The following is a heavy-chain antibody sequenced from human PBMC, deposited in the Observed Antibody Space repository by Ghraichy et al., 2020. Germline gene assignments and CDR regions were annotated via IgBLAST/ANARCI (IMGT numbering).Heavy chain of an antibody. CDR2: INHSGST. CDR3: ARGPRITIFGVVRKNWFDP. CDR1: GGSFSGYY. D-gene: IGHD3-3*01. Sequence: SETLSLTCAVYGGSFSGYYWSWIRQPPGKGLEWIGEINHSGSTHYNPSLKSRVTISVDTSKNQFSLKLSSVTAADTAVYYCARGPRITIFGVVRKNWFDPWGQGTLVTVSS. J-gene: IGHJ5*02. V-gene: IGHV4-34*01.